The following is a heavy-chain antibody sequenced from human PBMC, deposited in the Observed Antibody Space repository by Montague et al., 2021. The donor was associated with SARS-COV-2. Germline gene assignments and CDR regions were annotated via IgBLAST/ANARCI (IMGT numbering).Heavy chain of an antibody. CDR2: INHSGST. V-gene: IGHV4-34*01. CDR1: GGSFSGYY. CDR3: ASVPTVTTYYYYYYGMDV. J-gene: IGHJ6*02. D-gene: IGHD4-17*01. Sequence: SETLSLTCAVYGGSFSGYYWSWIRQPPGKGLEWIGEINHSGSTNXNPSLRSRVTISVDTSKNQFSLKLSPVTAADTAVYYCASVPTVTTYYYYYYGMDVWGQGTTVTVSS.